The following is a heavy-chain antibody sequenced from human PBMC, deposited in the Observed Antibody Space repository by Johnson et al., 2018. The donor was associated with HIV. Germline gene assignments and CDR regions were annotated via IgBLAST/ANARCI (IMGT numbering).Heavy chain of an antibody. CDR1: GFTFSSYA. V-gene: IGHV3-30*04. CDR2: ISYDGSNK. CDR3: ARDQEQLVPWDAFDI. J-gene: IGHJ3*02. Sequence: VQLVESGGGVVQPGRSLRLSCAASGFTFSSYAMHWVRQAPGKGLEWVAVISYDGSNKYYADSVKGRFTISRDNSKNTLYLQMNSLRAEDTAVYYCARDQEQLVPWDAFDIWGQGTMVTVSS. D-gene: IGHD6-6*01.